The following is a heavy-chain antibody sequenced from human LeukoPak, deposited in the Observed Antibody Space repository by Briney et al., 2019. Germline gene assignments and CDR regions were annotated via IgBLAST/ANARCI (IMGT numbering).Heavy chain of an antibody. Sequence: SETLSLTCNVSGASINTYYWSWIRQSAGGGLEFIGRVYTSGSPDYNPSLKSRVTISVDTSKNQFSLKLSSVTAADTAVYYCARDLDCSGGSCYPHGYWGQGTLVTVSS. CDR3: ARDLDCSGGSCYPHGY. V-gene: IGHV4-4*07. D-gene: IGHD2-15*01. J-gene: IGHJ4*02. CDR2: VYTSGSP. CDR1: GASINTYY.